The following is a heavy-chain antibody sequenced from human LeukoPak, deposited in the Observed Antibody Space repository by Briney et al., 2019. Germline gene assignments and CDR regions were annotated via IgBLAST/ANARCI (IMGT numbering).Heavy chain of an antibody. V-gene: IGHV3-33*01. D-gene: IGHD2-8*01. Sequence: GGSLRLSCAASGFTFSSYAMHGVRQAPGKGLEWVALMWDDGSNKYYADSVRGRFTVSTDNSKKTLYLQMNSLRAEDTAVYYCAGDNGEWRLNWFDHWGQGTLVTVSS. J-gene: IGHJ5*02. CDR3: AGDNGEWRLNWFDH. CDR1: GFTFSSYA. CDR2: MWDDGSNK.